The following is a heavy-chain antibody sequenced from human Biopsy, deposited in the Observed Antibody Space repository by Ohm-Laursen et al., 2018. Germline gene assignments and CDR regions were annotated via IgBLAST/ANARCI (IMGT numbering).Heavy chain of an antibody. V-gene: IGHV4-34*01. CDR1: GGSWDFHY. J-gene: IGHJ4*02. D-gene: IGHD5-12*01. CDR3: AAVDYSAYTTVDH. CDR2: INRSGTT. Sequence: GTLSLTCTVNGGSWDFHYWSWVRQSPGKGLEWIGEINRSGTTNYNPSLKSRVTISIDRSKNQFSVSLSAVTAADTAVYFCAAVDYSAYTTVDHWGQGTLITVSS.